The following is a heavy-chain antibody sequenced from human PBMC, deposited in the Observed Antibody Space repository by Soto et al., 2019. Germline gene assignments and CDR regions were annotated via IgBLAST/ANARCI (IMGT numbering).Heavy chain of an antibody. CDR1: GGSISSGGYY. D-gene: IGHD3-10*01. CDR3: ASQAPYYYGSGSYSIDY. CDR2: IYYIGST. J-gene: IGHJ4*02. Sequence: SETLSLTCTVSGGSISSGGYYWNWIRQHPGKGLELIGYIYYIGSTYYNPSLKSRVTISLDTSKNQFSLKLSSVTAADTAVYYCASQAPYYYGSGSYSIDYWGQGTLVTVSS. V-gene: IGHV4-31*03.